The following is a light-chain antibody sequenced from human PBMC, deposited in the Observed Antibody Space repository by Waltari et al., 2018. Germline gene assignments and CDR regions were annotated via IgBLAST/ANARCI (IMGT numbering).Light chain of an antibody. V-gene: IGKV3-20*01. CDR3: QHYVRLPAT. CDR1: QSVSRA. CDR2: GAS. Sequence: EIVLTQSPGSLSSSPGERVTISCRASQSVSRALAWYQQKPGQPTRLLIFGASNRATGMPDMFSGSGSGTDFSLTISRLEPEDFAVYYCQHYVRLPATFGQGTKVEIK. J-gene: IGKJ1*01.